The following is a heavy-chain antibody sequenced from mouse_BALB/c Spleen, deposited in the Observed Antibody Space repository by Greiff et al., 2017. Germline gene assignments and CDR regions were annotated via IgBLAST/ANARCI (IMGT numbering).Heavy chain of an antibody. V-gene: IGHV5-6-3*01. CDR1: GFTFSSYG. CDR2: INSNGGST. J-gene: IGHJ4*01. CDR3: AREGGYYYGSSLMDY. D-gene: IGHD1-1*01. Sequence: VQLQQSGGGLVQPGGSLKLSCAASGFTFSSYGMSWVRQTPDKRLELVATINSNGGSTYYPDSVKGRFTISRDNAKNTLYLQMSSLKSEDTAMYYCAREGGYYYGSSLMDYWGQGTSVTVSS.